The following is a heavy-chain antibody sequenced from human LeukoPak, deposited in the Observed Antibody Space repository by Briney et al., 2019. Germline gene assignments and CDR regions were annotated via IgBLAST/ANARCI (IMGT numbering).Heavy chain of an antibody. J-gene: IGHJ4*02. D-gene: IGHD3-16*01. CDR3: ARHLLRGDFWGIDY. V-gene: IGHV3-21*01. CDR2: ISSSGTYI. CDR1: GFTFSSYS. Sequence: PGGSLRLSCAASGFTFSSYSMNWVRQAPGKGLEWVSSISSSGTYIYYADSVKGRFTISRDNAKNSLYPQMNSLRAEDTAVYYCARHLLRGDFWGIDYWGQGTLVTVSS.